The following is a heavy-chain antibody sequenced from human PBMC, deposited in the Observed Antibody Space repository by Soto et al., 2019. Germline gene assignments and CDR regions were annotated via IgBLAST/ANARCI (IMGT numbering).Heavy chain of an antibody. V-gene: IGHV4-39*01. CDR1: GGSISSSSYY. J-gene: IGHJ6*02. CDR3: AAGNRLYYYYGMDV. Sequence: SETLSLTCTVSGGSISSSSYYWGWIRQPPGKGLEWIGSIYYSGSTYYNPSLKSRVTISVDTSKNQFSLKLSSVTAADTAVYIAAAGNRLYYYYGMDVWGQGTTVTVSS. CDR2: IYYSGST. D-gene: IGHD6-13*01.